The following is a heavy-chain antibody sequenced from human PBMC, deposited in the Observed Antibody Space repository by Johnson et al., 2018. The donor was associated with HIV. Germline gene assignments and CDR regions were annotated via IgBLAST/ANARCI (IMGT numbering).Heavy chain of an antibody. CDR2: ISWNSGST. V-gene: IGHV3-9*01. Sequence: VQLVESGGGLVQPGRSLRLSCAASGFTFDDYAMHWVRQVPGKGLEWVSGISWNSGSTGYADSVKGRFTISRDNAKNSLYLEMNSLRTEDTALYYCAKDKAVGYSSGWHAFDIWGQGTMVTVSS. D-gene: IGHD6-19*01. J-gene: IGHJ3*02. CDR3: AKDKAVGYSSGWHAFDI. CDR1: GFTFDDYA.